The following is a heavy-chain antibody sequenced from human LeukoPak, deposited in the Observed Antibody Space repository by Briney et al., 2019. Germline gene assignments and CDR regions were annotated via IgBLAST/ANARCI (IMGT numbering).Heavy chain of an antibody. J-gene: IGHJ4*02. CDR1: GYTFTSYG. D-gene: IGHD3-22*01. CDR3: ARGATYYYDSSGYYFDY. CDR2: ISAYNGNT. V-gene: IGHV1-18*01. Sequence: ASVKVSCKASGYTFTSYGISWVRQAPGQGLEWMGWISAYNGNTNYAQKLQGRVTMTTDTSTSTAYVELRSLGSDDTAVYYCARGATYYYDSSGYYFDYWGQGTLVTVSS.